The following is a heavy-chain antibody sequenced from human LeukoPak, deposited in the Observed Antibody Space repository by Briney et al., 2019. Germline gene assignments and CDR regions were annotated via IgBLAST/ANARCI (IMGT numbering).Heavy chain of an antibody. V-gene: IGHV1-46*01. CDR1: GYTFTSYY. J-gene: IGHJ3*02. Sequence: GASVKVSCKASGYTFTSYYMHWVRQAPGQGLEWMGIINPSGGSTSYAQKFQGRVTMTRDTSTSTVYMELSSLRSEDTAVYYCAGLASTVTTGNYAFDIWGQGTMVTVSS. CDR2: INPSGGST. CDR3: AGLASTVTTGNYAFDI. D-gene: IGHD4-17*01.